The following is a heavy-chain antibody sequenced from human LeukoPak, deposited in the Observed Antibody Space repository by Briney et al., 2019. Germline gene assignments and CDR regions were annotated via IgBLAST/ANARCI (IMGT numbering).Heavy chain of an antibody. V-gene: IGHV1-69*13. J-gene: IGHJ4*02. D-gene: IGHD5-12*01. CDR2: IIPIFGTA. Sequence: SVKVSCKASGGTFSSFAISWVRQAPGQGLEWMGGIIPIFGTANYAQKFPGRVTITADESTSTAYMELSSLRSEDTAVYYCPHHSGYERYYFNYWGQGSLVTVSA. CDR1: GGTFSSFA. CDR3: PHHSGYERYYFNY.